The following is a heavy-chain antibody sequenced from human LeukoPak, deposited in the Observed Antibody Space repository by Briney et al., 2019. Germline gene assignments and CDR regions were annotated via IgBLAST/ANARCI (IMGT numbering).Heavy chain of an antibody. CDR3: ARGFSPYYYDSSGYSDY. J-gene: IGHJ4*02. Sequence: PGGSLRVSCAASGFTFSSYEMNWVRQALGKGLERVSYISSSGSSIYYADSVKGRFTISRDNAKNSLYLQMNSLRAEDTAVYYCARGFSPYYYDSSGYSDYWGQGTLVTVSS. V-gene: IGHV3-48*03. CDR1: GFTFSSYE. D-gene: IGHD3-22*01. CDR2: ISSSGSSI.